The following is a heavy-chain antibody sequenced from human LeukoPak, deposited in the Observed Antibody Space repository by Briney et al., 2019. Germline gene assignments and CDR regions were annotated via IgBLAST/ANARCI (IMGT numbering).Heavy chain of an antibody. CDR1: GFTFSKYW. D-gene: IGHD2-2*01. J-gene: IGHJ4*02. CDR2: INTDGTVT. Sequence: GGSLRLSCAASGFTFSKYWMLWVRQAPGKGLESVSRINTDGTVTTYADSVKGRFTVSRDNAKNSLFLQMNSLRAEDTAVYYCARVAGYCDSTSNCYSDYWGQGTLVTVSS. CDR3: ARVAGYCDSTSNCYSDY. V-gene: IGHV3-74*01.